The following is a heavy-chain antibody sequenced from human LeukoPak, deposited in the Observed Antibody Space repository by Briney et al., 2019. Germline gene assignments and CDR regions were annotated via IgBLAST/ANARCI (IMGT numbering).Heavy chain of an antibody. D-gene: IGHD3/OR15-3a*01. CDR1: GFTFRSYE. CDR3: ARDRTYGFDV. V-gene: IGHV3-48*03. J-gene: IGHJ3*01. Sequence: GGSLRLSCAASGFTFRSYEMNWVRQAPGRGLEWVSYISSSGTTVYYADSVKGRFTISRDNAKNTLYLQMNSLRAEDTAVYYCARDRTYGFDVWGQGTMVTVSS. CDR2: ISSSGTTV.